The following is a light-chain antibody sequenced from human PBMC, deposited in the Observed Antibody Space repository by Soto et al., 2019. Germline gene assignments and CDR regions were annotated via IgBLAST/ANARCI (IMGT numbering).Light chain of an antibody. CDR3: SSYTTSSTRV. Sequence: QSALTQPASVSGSPGQSIAISCTGSSSDVGIYNYVSWYQQHPGKVPKLLIYEVTNRPSGVSNRFSGSKSGNKASLTISGLQAEDEADYYCSSYTTSSTRVFGTGTKLTVL. V-gene: IGLV2-14*01. CDR2: EVT. CDR1: SSDVGIYNY. J-gene: IGLJ1*01.